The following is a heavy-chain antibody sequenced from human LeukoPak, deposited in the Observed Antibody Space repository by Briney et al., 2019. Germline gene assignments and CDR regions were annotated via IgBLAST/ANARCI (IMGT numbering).Heavy chain of an antibody. J-gene: IGHJ4*02. CDR3: VLRGAVAAADF. D-gene: IGHD6-19*01. Sequence: PGGSLRLSCAASGFTFSSYEMNWVRQAPRKGLEWVSYISSSGSPIYYADSVEGRFTISRDNAKNSLYLQMNSLRAEDTAVYYCVLRGAVAAADFWGQGTLVTVSS. CDR1: GFTFSSYE. V-gene: IGHV3-48*03. CDR2: ISSSGSPI.